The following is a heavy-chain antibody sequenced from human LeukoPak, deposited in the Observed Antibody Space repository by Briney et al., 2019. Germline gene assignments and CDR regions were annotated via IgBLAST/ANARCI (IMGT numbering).Heavy chain of an antibody. CDR3: ARGVEDDIVVVPAALGGFDI. CDR2: ITSSGSST. Sequence: GGSLRLSCSASGFIFYSYAMHWVRQAPGRGLEYVAAITSSGSSTFHANSVKGRFTISRDNSKNTLYLQMGSLRPEDMAVYYCARGVEDDIVVVPAALGGFDIWGQGTMVTVSS. D-gene: IGHD2-2*01. V-gene: IGHV3-64*01. J-gene: IGHJ3*02. CDR1: GFIFYSYA.